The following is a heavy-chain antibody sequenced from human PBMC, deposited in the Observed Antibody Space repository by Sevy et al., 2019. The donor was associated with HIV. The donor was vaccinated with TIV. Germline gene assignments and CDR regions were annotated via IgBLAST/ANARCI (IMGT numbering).Heavy chain of an antibody. CDR3: ARERRYCSSTSCSHYYYSMDV. Sequence: ASVKVSCKASGYTFTSYGISWVRQAPGQGLEWMGWISAYNGNTNYAQKLQGRVTMTTDTSTSTAYMGLRSLRSDDTAVYYCARERRYCSSTSCSHYYYSMDVWGQGTTVTVSS. CDR2: ISAYNGNT. D-gene: IGHD2-2*01. CDR1: GYTFTSYG. V-gene: IGHV1-18*01. J-gene: IGHJ6*02.